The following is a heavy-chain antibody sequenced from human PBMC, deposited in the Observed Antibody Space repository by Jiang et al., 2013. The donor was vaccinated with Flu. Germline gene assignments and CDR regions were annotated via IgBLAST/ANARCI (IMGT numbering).Heavy chain of an antibody. J-gene: IGHJ4*02. Sequence: GSGLVKPSETLSLTCTVSGGSISSYYWSWIRQPPGKGLEWIGYIYYSGSTNYNPSLKSRVTISVDTSKNQFSLKLSSVTAADTAVYYCATGEEGYSGYDFGYFDYWGQGNPGHRLL. CDR1: GGSISSYY. D-gene: IGHD5-12*01. CDR3: ATGEEGYSGYDFGYFDY. V-gene: IGHV4-59*01. CDR2: IYYSGST.